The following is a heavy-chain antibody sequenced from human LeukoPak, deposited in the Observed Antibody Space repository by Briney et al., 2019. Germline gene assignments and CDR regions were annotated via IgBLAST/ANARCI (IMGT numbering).Heavy chain of an antibody. Sequence: GGSLRLSCAATGFAFDDYAMHWVRQAPGKGLEWVSGISWNSGSIGYADSVKGRFTISRDNAKNSLYLQMNSLRAEDTALYYCAKAILHDTAMVTGFDYWGQGTLVTVSS. CDR3: AKAILHDTAMVTGFDY. D-gene: IGHD5-18*01. CDR2: ISWNSGSI. J-gene: IGHJ4*02. V-gene: IGHV3-9*01. CDR1: GFAFDDYA.